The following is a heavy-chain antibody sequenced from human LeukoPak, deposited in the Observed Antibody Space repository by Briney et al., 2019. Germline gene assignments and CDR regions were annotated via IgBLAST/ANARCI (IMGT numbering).Heavy chain of an antibody. V-gene: IGHV1-2*02. CDR1: GYNFAGFY. J-gene: IGHJ4*02. CDR2: INPNSGGT. Sequence: ASAKVSCKASGYNFAGFYMHWVRQAPGHGLEWMGWINPNSGGTNYAQTFQGRVTVTSDTTMSTAYMELTRLTSDDSAMYYCARSKYDVLTGSPDYWGQGTLVTVSS. CDR3: ARSKYDVLTGSPDY. D-gene: IGHD3-9*01.